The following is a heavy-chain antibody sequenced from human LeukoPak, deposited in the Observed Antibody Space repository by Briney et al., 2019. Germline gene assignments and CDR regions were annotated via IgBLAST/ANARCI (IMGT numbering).Heavy chain of an antibody. J-gene: IGHJ3*02. D-gene: IGHD6-13*01. CDR1: GASISTYF. V-gene: IGHV4-4*08. CDR2: VYSSGST. Sequence: SQTLSLTCTVSGASISTYFWSWIRQPPGKGLEWIGYVYSSGSTNYNPSLKSRVTISVDTAKSQVSLKLSSVTAADTAMYYCARLVYRSPYAFDIWGQGTVVTVSS. CDR3: ARLVYRSPYAFDI.